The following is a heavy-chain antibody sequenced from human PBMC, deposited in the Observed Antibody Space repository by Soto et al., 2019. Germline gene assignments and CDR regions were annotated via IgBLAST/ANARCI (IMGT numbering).Heavy chain of an antibody. Sequence: PSETLSLTCAVYGGSFSGYYWSWIRQPPGKGLEWIGEINHSGSTNYNPSLKSRVTISVDTSKNQFSLKLSSVTAADTAVYYCARVVGRKSIAALSAPTGRHGMDVWGQGTTVTVSS. J-gene: IGHJ6*02. V-gene: IGHV4-34*01. CDR2: INHSGST. CDR1: GGSFSGYY. CDR3: ARVVGRKSIAALSAPTGRHGMDV. D-gene: IGHD6-6*01.